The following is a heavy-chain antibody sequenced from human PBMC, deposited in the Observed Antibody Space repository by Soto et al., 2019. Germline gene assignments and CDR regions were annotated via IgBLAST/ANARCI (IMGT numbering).Heavy chain of an antibody. J-gene: IGHJ3*02. V-gene: IGHV3-48*03. Sequence: GGSLRLSCAASGFTFSSYEMNWVRQAPGKGLEWVSYISSSGSTIYYADSVKGRFTISRDNAKNSLYLQMNSLRAEDTAVYYCARTKYYYDSSPPDDAFDIWGQGTMVTVS. CDR3: ARTKYYYDSSPPDDAFDI. CDR1: GFTFSSYE. D-gene: IGHD3-22*01. CDR2: ISSSGSTI.